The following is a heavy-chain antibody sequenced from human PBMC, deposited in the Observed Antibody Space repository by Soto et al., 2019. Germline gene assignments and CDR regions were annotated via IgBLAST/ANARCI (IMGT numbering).Heavy chain of an antibody. D-gene: IGHD4-17*01. V-gene: IGHV1-69*08. Sequence: QVQVVQSGAEVKKPGSSVKVSCKASGGYYRSYTITWVRQAPGQGLEWMGRVIPILGVVNYAQKFQGKVTFTAAKATSTAYLELSSLRPDDRAVYYCARESVGDYPPLDYWGQGTPVTVSS. J-gene: IGHJ4*01. CDR1: GGYYRSYT. CDR3: ARESVGDYPPLDY. CDR2: VIPILGVV.